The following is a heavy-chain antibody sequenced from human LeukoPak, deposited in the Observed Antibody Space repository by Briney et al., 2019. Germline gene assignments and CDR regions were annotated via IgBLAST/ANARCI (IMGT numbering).Heavy chain of an antibody. CDR1: GGSISSYF. CDR3: ARDSHSVDTATPRGFDP. V-gene: IGHV4-59*01. D-gene: IGHD2-15*01. J-gene: IGHJ5*02. CDR2: FHDSGSA. Sequence: SETLSLTCTVSGGSISSYFWSWTRQPPGKGLEWIGYFHDSGSANYNPSLKSRITMSVDTSKNQFSLKLRSVTAADTAVYYCARDSHSVDTATPRGFDPWGQGTLVTVSS.